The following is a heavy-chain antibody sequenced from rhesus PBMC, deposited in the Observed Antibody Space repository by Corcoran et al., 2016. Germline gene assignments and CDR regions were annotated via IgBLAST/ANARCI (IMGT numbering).Heavy chain of an antibody. CDR3: AKWYCSTTYCSYIDY. CDR2: INNVGVST. V-gene: IGHV3S5*01. CDR1: GFTFSSYG. J-gene: IGHJ4*01. Sequence: EVQLVETGGGLVQPGGSLKLSCAASGFTFSSYGMSWVRQAPGKGLEWVSAINNVGVSTYYADSVKGRFTSSRDNSKNTLSLQVNSLRAEDTAVYYCAKWYCSTTYCSYIDYWGQGVLVTVSS. D-gene: IGHD2-15*01.